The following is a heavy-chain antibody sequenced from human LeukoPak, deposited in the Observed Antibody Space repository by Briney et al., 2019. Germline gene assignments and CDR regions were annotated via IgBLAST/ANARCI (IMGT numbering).Heavy chain of an antibody. CDR3: ARGWGSGPFDY. J-gene: IGHJ4*02. V-gene: IGHV4-59*01. CDR1: GGPISSYY. CDR2: IYYSGST. Sequence: SETLSLTCTVSGGPISSYYWSWIRQPPGKGLEWIGYIYYSGSTNYNPSLKSRVTISVDTSKNQFSLKLSSVTAADTAVYYCARGWGSGPFDYWGQGTLVTVSS. D-gene: IGHD6-19*01.